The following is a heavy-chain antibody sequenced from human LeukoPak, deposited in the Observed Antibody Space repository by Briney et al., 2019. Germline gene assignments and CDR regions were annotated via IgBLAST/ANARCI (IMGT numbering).Heavy chain of an antibody. Sequence: PGGSLRLSCAASDFTVSSNSMSWVRQAPGKGLEWVSVTYSSGSTHYADSVKGRFTISRDSSKNTLYLQMNSLRAEDTAVYYCATESYGGAWGQGTLLTVSS. CDR3: ATESYGGA. D-gene: IGHD1-26*01. CDR1: DFTVSSNS. CDR2: TYSSGST. V-gene: IGHV3-53*01. J-gene: IGHJ4*02.